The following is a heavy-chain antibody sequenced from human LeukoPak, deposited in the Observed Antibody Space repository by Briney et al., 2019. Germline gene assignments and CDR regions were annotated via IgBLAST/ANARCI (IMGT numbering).Heavy chain of an antibody. CDR3: ARGTYSSGLGWFDP. D-gene: IGHD6-25*01. V-gene: IGHV1-3*01. CDR1: GYTFTSYA. J-gene: IGHJ5*02. CDR2: INAGNGNT. Sequence: ASVTVSCKASGYTFTSYAMHWVRQAPGQRLEWMGWINAGNGNTKYSQKFQGSVTITRDTSASTAYMELSSLRSEDTAVYYCARGTYSSGLGWFDPWGQGTLVTVSS.